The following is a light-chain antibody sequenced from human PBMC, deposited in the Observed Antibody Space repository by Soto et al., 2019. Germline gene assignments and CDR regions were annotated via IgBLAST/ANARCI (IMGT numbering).Light chain of an antibody. V-gene: IGKV3-20*01. Sequence: DIVLTQSPATLSVSPGERATLSCKASHYVNINLAWYQQKPGQAPRLLINGASSRATGIPDRFSGSGSGTDFTLTISRLEPEDFAVYYCQQYGSLFAFGPGTKVDIK. CDR2: GAS. J-gene: IGKJ3*01. CDR1: HYVNIN. CDR3: QQYGSLFA.